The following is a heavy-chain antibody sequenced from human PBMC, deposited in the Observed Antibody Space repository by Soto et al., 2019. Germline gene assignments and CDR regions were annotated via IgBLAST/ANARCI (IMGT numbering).Heavy chain of an antibody. CDR1: GFTFNIYA. Sequence: QLLGSGGGLVQPGGSLRLSCEASGFTFNIYAMTWVRQAPGKGLEWVSNIGSTGTTTYYADSVKGRFAISRDNSKCTLYLQMNSLRAEDTAVYYCATVARYDDFDVWGQGTMVTVSS. CDR2: IGSTGTTT. J-gene: IGHJ3*01. CDR3: ATVARYDDFDV. V-gene: IGHV3-23*01. D-gene: IGHD3-9*01.